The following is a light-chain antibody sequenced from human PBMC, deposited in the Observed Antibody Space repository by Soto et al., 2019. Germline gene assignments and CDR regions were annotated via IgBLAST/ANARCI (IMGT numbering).Light chain of an antibody. J-gene: IGKJ1*01. CDR1: QSVSSK. CDR3: QQYNNWPRT. CDR2: GAS. Sequence: EVVMTQSPATLSVSPGEGATLSCRASQSVSSKLAWYQQKPGQAPRLLVYGASTRATGIPARFSGSGSGTEFTLTISSLQSEDFAVYYCQQYNNWPRTFGQGTKVDIK. V-gene: IGKV3-15*01.